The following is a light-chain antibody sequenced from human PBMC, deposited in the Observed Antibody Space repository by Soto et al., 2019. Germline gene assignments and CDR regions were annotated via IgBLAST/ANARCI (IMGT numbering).Light chain of an antibody. Sequence: DIQMTQSPSSLSASVGDRVTITCQASQDISNYLNWDQQKPGKGPKLLIYDASNLETGVPSRFSGSGSGTDFNFTISSLQPEDIATYYCQQYDNLLPYTVGQGTKLDIK. CDR1: QDISNY. CDR2: DAS. V-gene: IGKV1-33*01. J-gene: IGKJ2*01. CDR3: QQYDNLLPYT.